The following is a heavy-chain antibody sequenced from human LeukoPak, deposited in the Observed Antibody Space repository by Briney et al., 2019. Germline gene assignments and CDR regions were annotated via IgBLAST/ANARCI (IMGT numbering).Heavy chain of an antibody. CDR3: ARGYFDL. Sequence: SETLSLTCAVYGGSFSGYYWSWIRQPPGKGLEWIGEINHSGSTNYNPPLKSRVTISVDTSKNQFSLKLSSVTAADTAVYYCARGYFDLWGRGTLVTVSS. CDR1: GGSFSGYY. CDR2: INHSGST. V-gene: IGHV4-34*01. J-gene: IGHJ2*01.